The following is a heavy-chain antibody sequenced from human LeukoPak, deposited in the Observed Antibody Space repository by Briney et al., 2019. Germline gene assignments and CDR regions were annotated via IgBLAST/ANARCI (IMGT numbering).Heavy chain of an antibody. CDR2: ISYDGSNK. CDR1: GFTFSSYG. D-gene: IGHD6-19*01. J-gene: IGHJ4*02. CDR3: ARGEQWLDSYFEY. Sequence: GGSLRLSCAASGFTFSSYGMHWVRQAPGKGLEWVAVISYDGSNKYYADSVKGRFTISRDNSKNTLYLQMNSLRAEDTAVYYCARGEQWLDSYFEYWGQGTLVTVSS. V-gene: IGHV3-30*03.